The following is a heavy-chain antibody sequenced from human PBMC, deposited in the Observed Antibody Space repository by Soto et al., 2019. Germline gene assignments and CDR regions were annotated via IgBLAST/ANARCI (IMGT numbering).Heavy chain of an antibody. CDR3: ARLAGDYSYYYYYMDV. V-gene: IGHV1-69*02. CDR1: GGTFSSYT. Sequence: ASVKLSCKASGGTFSSYTISWVRQAPGQGLEWMGRIIPILGIANYAQKFQGRVTITADKSTSTAYMELSSLRSEDTAVYYCARLAGDYSYYYYYMDVWGKGTTVTVSS. CDR2: IIPILGIA. J-gene: IGHJ6*03. D-gene: IGHD4-17*01.